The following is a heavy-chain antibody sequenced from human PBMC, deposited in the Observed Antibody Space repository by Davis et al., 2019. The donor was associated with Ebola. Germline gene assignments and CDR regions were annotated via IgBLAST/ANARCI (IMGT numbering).Heavy chain of an antibody. J-gene: IGHJ4*02. D-gene: IGHD7-27*01. Sequence: GESLKISCTASGFTFGDYAMSWVRQAPGKGLAWVGFIRSKAYGGTTEYAASVKGRFTISRDDSKSIAYLQMNSLKTEDTAVYYCTRDGKLGKKYYFDYWGQGTLVTVSS. CDR1: GFTFGDYA. CDR3: TRDGKLGKKYYFDY. V-gene: IGHV3-49*04. CDR2: IRSKAYGGTT.